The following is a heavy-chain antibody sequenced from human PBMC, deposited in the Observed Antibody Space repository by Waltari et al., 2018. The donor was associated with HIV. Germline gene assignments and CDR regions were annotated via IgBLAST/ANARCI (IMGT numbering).Heavy chain of an antibody. CDR2: INAVNGNT. D-gene: IGHD2-15*01. J-gene: IGHJ6*02. V-gene: IGHV1-3*01. CDR1: GYTFTTSA. CDR3: ARERKVVGARPYYGLDV. Sequence: QVHLVQSGAEVKKPGASVKVSCKASGYTFTTSAIHWVRQAPGQRPEWMGWINAVNGNTKYSQKFQGRVTITGDTSASTAYMELSSLKSEDTAIYYCARERKVVGARPYYGLDVWGQGTTVTVSS.